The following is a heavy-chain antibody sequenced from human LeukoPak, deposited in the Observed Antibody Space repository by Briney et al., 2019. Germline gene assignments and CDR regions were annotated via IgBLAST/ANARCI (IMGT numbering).Heavy chain of an antibody. V-gene: IGHV3-7*04. CDR3: ARDTVYYYGSGIRKWFDP. D-gene: IGHD3-10*01. J-gene: IGHJ5*02. CDR2: IRQDGSEK. Sequence: PGGSLRLSCAASGFTLSSYWMSWVRQAPGKGLEWVATIRQDGSEKYYVDSMKGRFTISRDNAKRSLYLQMNSLRAEDTAVYYCARDTVYYYGSGIRKWFDPWGQGTLVTVSS. CDR1: GFTLSSYW.